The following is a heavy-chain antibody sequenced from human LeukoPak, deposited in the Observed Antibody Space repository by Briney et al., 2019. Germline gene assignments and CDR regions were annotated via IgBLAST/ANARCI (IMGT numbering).Heavy chain of an antibody. CDR3: ARASDDYASDY. Sequence: GASVKVSCKASGYTFADYYMHWVRQAPGQGLEWMGWISAYNGNTNYAQKLQGRVTMTTDTSTSTAYMELRSLRSDDTAVYYCARASDDYASDYWGQGTLVTVSS. V-gene: IGHV1-18*04. J-gene: IGHJ4*02. CDR1: GYTFADYY. D-gene: IGHD4-17*01. CDR2: ISAYNGNT.